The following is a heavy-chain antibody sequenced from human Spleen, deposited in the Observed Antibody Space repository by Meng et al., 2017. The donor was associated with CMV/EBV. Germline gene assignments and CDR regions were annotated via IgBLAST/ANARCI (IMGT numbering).Heavy chain of an antibody. V-gene: IGHV3-21*01. Sequence: GFTFSRYSMNWVRQAPGKGLEWVSSISSSSSYIYYAGSVKGRFTISRDNAKNSLYLQMNSLRAEDTAVYYCARSSHDSGSYSRFFDYWGQGTLVTVSS. CDR1: GFTFSRYS. CDR2: ISSSSSYI. J-gene: IGHJ4*02. D-gene: IGHD1-26*01. CDR3: ARSSHDSGSYSRFFDY.